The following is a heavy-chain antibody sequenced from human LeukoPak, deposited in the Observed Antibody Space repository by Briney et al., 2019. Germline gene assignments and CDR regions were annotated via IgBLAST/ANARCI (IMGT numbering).Heavy chain of an antibody. D-gene: IGHD2-2*02. V-gene: IGHV3-30*02. CDR1: GFTFSSYG. Sequence: GGPLRLSCAASGFTFSSYGMHWVRQAPGKGLEWVAFIRYDGSNKYYADSVKGRFTISRDNSKNTLYLQMNSLRAEDTAVYYCANIRQYCSSTSCYTEYWGQGTLVTVSS. CDR2: IRYDGSNK. CDR3: ANIRQYCSSTSCYTEY. J-gene: IGHJ4*02.